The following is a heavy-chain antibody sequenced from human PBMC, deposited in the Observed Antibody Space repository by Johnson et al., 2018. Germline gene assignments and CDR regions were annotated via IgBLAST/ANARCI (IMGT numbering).Heavy chain of an antibody. V-gene: IGHV3-48*01. J-gene: IGHJ4*02. CDR3: ARDRGLLGVDY. Sequence: EVQLLESGGGVFQPGRSLRLSCAASGFIFSSYSMNWVRQAPGKGLEWVSYISSSSGTINYADSVRGRFTISRDNAKNSLFLQMNSLRAEDTAVHYCARDRGLLGVDYWGQGTLVTVSS. D-gene: IGHD2-15*01. CDR2: ISSSSGTI. CDR1: GFIFSSYS.